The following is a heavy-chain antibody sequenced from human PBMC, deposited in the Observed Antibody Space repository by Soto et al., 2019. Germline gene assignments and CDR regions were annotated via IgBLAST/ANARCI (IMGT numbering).Heavy chain of an antibody. J-gene: IGHJ6*02. Sequence: SETLSLTCAVSGGSISSSNWWSWVRQPPGKGLEWIGEIYHSGSTNYNPSLKSRVTISVDKSKNQFSLKLSSVTAADTAVYYCARDGRILWFGDLYYYYGMDVWGQGTTVTVSS. V-gene: IGHV4-4*02. CDR1: GGSISSSNW. CDR3: ARDGRILWFGDLYYYYGMDV. D-gene: IGHD3-10*01. CDR2: IYHSGST.